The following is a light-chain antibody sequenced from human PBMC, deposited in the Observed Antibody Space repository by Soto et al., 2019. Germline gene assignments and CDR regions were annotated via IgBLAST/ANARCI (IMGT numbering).Light chain of an antibody. CDR3: QSYDSSLSGYWV. Sequence: QSVLTQPPSVSGAPVQRVTISCAGSSSNIWADYAVHWYQQLPGAAPKLLIRANTNRPSGVPDRFSASKSGTSASLAITGLQAEDEADYYCQSYDSSLSGYWVFGGGTKLTVL. J-gene: IGLJ3*02. CDR1: SSNIWADYA. CDR2: ANT. V-gene: IGLV1-40*01.